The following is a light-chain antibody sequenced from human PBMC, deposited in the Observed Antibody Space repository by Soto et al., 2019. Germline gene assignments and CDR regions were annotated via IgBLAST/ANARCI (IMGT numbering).Light chain of an antibody. CDR1: SSDVGFYDY. CDR2: EVS. Sequence: QSVLTQPPSASGSPGQSVTVCCTGTSSDVGFYDYVSWYQQHPGKAPKLIIYEVSKRPSGVPDRFSGSKSGNSASLTVSGLQAEDEADYYCSSYVGNNNHHAFGTGTKVTVL. J-gene: IGLJ1*01. V-gene: IGLV2-8*01. CDR3: SSYVGNNNHHA.